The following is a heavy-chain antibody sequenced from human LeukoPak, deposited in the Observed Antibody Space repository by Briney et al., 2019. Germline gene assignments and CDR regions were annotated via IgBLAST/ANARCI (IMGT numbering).Heavy chain of an antibody. V-gene: IGHV3-9*01. CDR1: GFTFDDYA. CDR2: ISWNSGSI. Sequence: GVSLRLSCAASGFTFDDYAMHWVRQAPGKGLEWVSGISWNSGSIGYADSVKGRFTISRDNAKNSLYLQMNSLRAEDTALYYCAKVLAAAGGFDPWGQGTLVTVSS. CDR3: AKVLAAAGGFDP. J-gene: IGHJ5*02. D-gene: IGHD6-13*01.